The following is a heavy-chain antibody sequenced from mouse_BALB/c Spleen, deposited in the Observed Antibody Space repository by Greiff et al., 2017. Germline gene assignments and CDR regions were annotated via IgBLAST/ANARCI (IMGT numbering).Heavy chain of an antibody. CDR2: IDPENGDT. CDR3: NGQGTATADY. J-gene: IGHJ2*01. V-gene: IGHV14-4*02. Sequence: VQLQQSGAELVRSGASVKLSCTASGFNIKDYYMHWVKQRPEQGLEWIGWIDPENGDTEYAPKFQGKATMTADTSSNTAYLQLSSLTSEDTAVYYCNGQGTATADYWGQGTTLTVSS. CDR1: GFNIKDYY. D-gene: IGHD1-2*01.